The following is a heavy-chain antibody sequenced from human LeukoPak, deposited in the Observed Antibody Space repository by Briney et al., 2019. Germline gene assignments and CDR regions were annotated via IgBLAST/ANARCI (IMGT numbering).Heavy chain of an antibody. V-gene: IGHV3-48*03. CDR2: ISSGDARM. CDR3: ARPSVYGFDAFDM. J-gene: IGHJ3*02. Sequence: RGSLRLSCAGSGFTLNNYAIHWDRQAPGKGLEWVAYISSGDARMDHAESVKGRFTISRDNAKNSLSLQMNSLRAEDTAVYYCARPSVYGFDAFDMWGQGTMVTVSS. D-gene: IGHD5/OR15-5a*01. CDR1: GFTLNNYA.